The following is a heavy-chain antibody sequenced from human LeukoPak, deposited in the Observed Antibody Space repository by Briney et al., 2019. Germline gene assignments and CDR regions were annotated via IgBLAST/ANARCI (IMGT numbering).Heavy chain of an antibody. V-gene: IGHV3-23*01. Sequence: PGGSLRLSCAASGFTFSSYAMSWVRQAPGKGLEWVSAISGSGGSTYYADSVKGRFTISRDNSKNTLYLQMNSLRAEDTAVYYCAKEAGSGYYAYYYYGMGVWGQGTTVTVSS. CDR2: ISGSGGST. J-gene: IGHJ6*02. D-gene: IGHD3-3*01. CDR1: GFTFSSYA. CDR3: AKEAGSGYYAYYYYGMGV.